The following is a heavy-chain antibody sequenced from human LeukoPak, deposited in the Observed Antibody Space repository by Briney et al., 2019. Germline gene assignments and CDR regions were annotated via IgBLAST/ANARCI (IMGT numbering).Heavy chain of an antibody. Sequence: GGSLRLSCAASGFTISSYAMSWVRQAPGKGLEWVSAISGSGGSTYYADSVKGRFTISRDNSKNTLYLQMNSLRAEDTAVCYCATYDSSGYYLADYWGQGTLVTVSS. J-gene: IGHJ4*02. D-gene: IGHD3-22*01. CDR1: GFTISSYA. CDR2: ISGSGGST. V-gene: IGHV3-23*01. CDR3: ATYDSSGYYLADY.